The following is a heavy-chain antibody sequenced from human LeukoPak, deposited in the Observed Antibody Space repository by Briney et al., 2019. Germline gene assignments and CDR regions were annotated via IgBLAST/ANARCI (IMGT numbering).Heavy chain of an antibody. CDR2: IYSGGST. V-gene: IGHV3-66*02. J-gene: IGHJ4*02. CDR3: ARGLGGYDFGLDY. Sequence: PGGSLRLSCAASGFTVSSNYMSWVRQAPGKGLEWVSVIYSGGSTYYADSVKGRFTISRDNSKNTLYLQMNSLRAEDTAVYHCARGLGGYDFGLDYWGQGTLVTVSS. D-gene: IGHD5-12*01. CDR1: GFTVSSNY.